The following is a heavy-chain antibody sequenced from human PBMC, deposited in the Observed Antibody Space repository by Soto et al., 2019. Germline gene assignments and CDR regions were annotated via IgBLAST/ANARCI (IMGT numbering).Heavy chain of an antibody. D-gene: IGHD3-10*01. Sequence: ASVKVSCKASGYTFTSYYMHWVRQAPGQGLEWMGIINPSGGSTSYVQKFQGRVTMTRDTSTSTVYMELSSLRSEDTAVYYCARGIADTMVRGATDYYYGMDVWGQGTTVTVSS. CDR2: INPSGGST. CDR3: ARGIADTMVRGATDYYYGMDV. J-gene: IGHJ6*02. V-gene: IGHV1-46*01. CDR1: GYTFTSYY.